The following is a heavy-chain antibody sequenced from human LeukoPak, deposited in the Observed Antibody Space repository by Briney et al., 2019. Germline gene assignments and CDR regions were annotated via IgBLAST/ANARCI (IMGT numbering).Heavy chain of an antibody. D-gene: IGHD3-22*01. CDR3: AGDGYDSGTDV. Sequence: GGSLRPSCAASGFTFSSYEMNWVRQAPGKGLEWVSYISSSGSTIYYADSVKGRFTISRDNAKNSLYLQMNSLRAEDTAVYYCAGDGYDSGTDVWGQGTTVTVSS. J-gene: IGHJ6*02. V-gene: IGHV3-48*03. CDR1: GFTFSSYE. CDR2: ISSSGSTI.